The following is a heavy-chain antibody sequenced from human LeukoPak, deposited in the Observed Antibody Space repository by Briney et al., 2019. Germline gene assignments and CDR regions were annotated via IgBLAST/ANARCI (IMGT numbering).Heavy chain of an antibody. D-gene: IGHD1-20*01. CDR2: ISSSSSTM. CDR3: ARDEYNWNVDAFDI. J-gene: IGHJ3*02. CDR1: GFTFSSYS. V-gene: IGHV3-48*01. Sequence: GGSLRLSCAASGFTFSSYSMNWVRQAPGKGLEWVSYISSSSSTMYYADSVKGRFSISRDNAKKSLYLQMNSLRAEDTAVYYCARDEYNWNVDAFDIWGQGTVVTVSS.